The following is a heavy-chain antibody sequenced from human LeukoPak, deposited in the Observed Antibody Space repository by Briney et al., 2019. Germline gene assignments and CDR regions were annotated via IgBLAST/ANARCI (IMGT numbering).Heavy chain of an antibody. D-gene: IGHD5-18*01. CDR1: GYTFTGYY. CDR3: ARDTAMVTYWFDP. J-gene: IGHJ5*02. CDR2: INPNSGGT. Sequence: ASVKVSCKSSGYTFTGYYMHWVRQAPGQGLEWMGWINPNSGGTNYAQKFQGRVTMTRDTSISTAYMELSRLRSDDTAVYYCARDTAMVTYWFDPWGQGTLVTVSS. V-gene: IGHV1-2*02.